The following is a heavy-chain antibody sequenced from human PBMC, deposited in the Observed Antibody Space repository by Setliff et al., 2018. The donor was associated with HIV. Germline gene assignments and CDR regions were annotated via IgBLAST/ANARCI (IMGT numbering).Heavy chain of an antibody. CDR2: IYHSGTT. CDR3: ARGVNPTYYDFWSGNYMRKYYYYYMDV. V-gene: IGHV4-38-2*01. Sequence: SETLSLTCAVSGYSISSGHYWGWIRQPPGKGLEWIGSIYHSGTTYDNPSLKSRVTISVDTSKNQFSLKLSSVTAADTAVYYCARGVNPTYYDFWSGNYMRKYYYYYMDVWGKGTTVTVSS. CDR1: GYSISSGHY. J-gene: IGHJ6*03. D-gene: IGHD3-3*01.